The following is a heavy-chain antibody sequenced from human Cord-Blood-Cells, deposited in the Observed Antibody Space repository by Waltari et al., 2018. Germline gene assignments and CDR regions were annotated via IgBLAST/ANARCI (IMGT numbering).Heavy chain of an antibody. Sequence: QLQLQESGPGLVKPSETLSLTCTVSGGSISSSSYYWGWIRQPPGKGLEWIGSISYSGSTYYNPSLKSRVTISVDTSKNQFSLKLSSVTAADTAVYYCARLDDGYCSSTSCYTFDYWGQGTLVTVSS. J-gene: IGHJ4*02. CDR3: ARLDDGYCSSTSCYTFDY. CDR1: GGSISSSSYY. V-gene: IGHV4-39*01. D-gene: IGHD2-2*02. CDR2: ISYSGST.